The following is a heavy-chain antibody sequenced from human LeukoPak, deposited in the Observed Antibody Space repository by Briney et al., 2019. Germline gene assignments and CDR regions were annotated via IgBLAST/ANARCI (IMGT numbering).Heavy chain of an antibody. J-gene: IGHJ4*02. CDR2: ISGSGGST. CDR1: GFTFSSYA. V-gene: IGHV3-23*01. Sequence: GGSLRLSCAASGFTFSSYAMSWVRQAPGKGLEWVSAISGSGGSTYYADSVKGRFTISRDNSKNTLYLQMNSLRAEDTAVYYCAKVGRLQYGDYVAFDYWGQGALVTVSS. CDR3: AKVGRLQYGDYVAFDY. D-gene: IGHD4-17*01.